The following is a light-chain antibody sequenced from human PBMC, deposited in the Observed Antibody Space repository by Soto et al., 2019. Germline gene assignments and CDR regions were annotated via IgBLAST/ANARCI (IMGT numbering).Light chain of an antibody. V-gene: IGKV1-5*01. Sequence: GDRVTITCRASQSISSWLAWYQQKQGKAPKVLIYDASSLESGVPSRFSGTGSATELIIIINGLQPEDFETYYCQQVDYYPFTFGGGTKVDIK. CDR1: QSISSW. CDR3: QQVDYYPFT. J-gene: IGKJ4*01. CDR2: DAS.